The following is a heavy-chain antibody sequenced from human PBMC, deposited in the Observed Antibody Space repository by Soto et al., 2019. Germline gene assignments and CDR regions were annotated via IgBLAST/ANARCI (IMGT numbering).Heavy chain of an antibody. CDR3: AKEGGNSGPPPDF. D-gene: IGHD5-12*01. CDR1: GFTFSSYS. CDR2: ISSSSSTI. Sequence: GGSLRLSCAASGFTFSSYSMNWVRQAPGKGLEWVSYISSSSSTIYYADSVKGRFTISRDNAKNSLYLQMNSLRAEDTAIYYCAKEGGNSGPPPDFGGRVPLFTVS. J-gene: IGHJ4*02. V-gene: IGHV3-48*01.